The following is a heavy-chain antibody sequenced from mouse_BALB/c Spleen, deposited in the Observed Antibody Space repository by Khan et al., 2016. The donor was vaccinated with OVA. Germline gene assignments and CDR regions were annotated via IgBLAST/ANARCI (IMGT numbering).Heavy chain of an antibody. CDR3: ARIYGGDFDY. CDR2: ISYSGNT. J-gene: IGHJ2*01. D-gene: IGHD1-1*01. Sequence: EVQLQESGPGLVKPSQSLSLTCTVTGHSITTDYAWNWIRQFPGSKLEWMGHISYSGNTKYNPSLKSRISITRDTSKNQFFLQLKSVTTEDTARYYCARIYGGDFDYWGQGTTLTVSS. V-gene: IGHV3-2*02. CDR1: GHSITTDYA.